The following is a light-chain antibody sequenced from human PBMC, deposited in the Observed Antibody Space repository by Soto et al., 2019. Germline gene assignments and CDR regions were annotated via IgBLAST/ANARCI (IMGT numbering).Light chain of an antibody. CDR2: QVT. Sequence: QSALTQPASLSGSPGQAITISCTGTSSDLAIYNYVSWYQQQPGKAPKLIIYQVTNRPSGVYNRFSGSRSGNTASLTISGLQAEDEADYYCSSYTDSSNYVFGTGTKLTVL. CDR1: SSDLAIYNY. J-gene: IGLJ1*01. V-gene: IGLV2-14*01. CDR3: SSYTDSSNYV.